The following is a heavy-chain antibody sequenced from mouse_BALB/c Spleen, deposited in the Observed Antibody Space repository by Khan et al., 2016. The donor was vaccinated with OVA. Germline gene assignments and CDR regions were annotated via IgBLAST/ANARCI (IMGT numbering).Heavy chain of an antibody. J-gene: IGHJ3*01. D-gene: IGHD2-12*01. Sequence: VQLQQSGPDLVKPGASVKISCKASGYSFSLYYMTWVKQSHGKSPEWIGRVNPNNGDATYNQKFKGKAILTVDKSSSTAYMELRSLTSEDSAVFYCTRGYEFFPYWGQGTLVTVSA. CDR3: TRGYEFFPY. CDR1: GYSFSLYY. CDR2: VNPNNGDA. V-gene: IGHV1-26*01.